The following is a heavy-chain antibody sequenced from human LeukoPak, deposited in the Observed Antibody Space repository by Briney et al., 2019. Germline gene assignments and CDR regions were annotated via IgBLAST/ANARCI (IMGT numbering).Heavy chain of an antibody. V-gene: IGHV3-23*01. CDR3: AKDRCSGGTCSAFDI. Sequence: GGSLRLSCVTSGFTFSSYVMSWVRQAPGKGLEWVSALSHAGGSTYYADSVKGRFTISRDNSKNTLYMQMNSLRAEDTAVHYCAKDRCSGGTCSAFDIWGQGTMVTVSS. D-gene: IGHD2-15*01. J-gene: IGHJ3*02. CDR2: LSHAGGST. CDR1: GFTFSSYV.